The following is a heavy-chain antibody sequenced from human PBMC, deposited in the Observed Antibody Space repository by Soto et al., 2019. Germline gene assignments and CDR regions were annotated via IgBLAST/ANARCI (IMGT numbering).Heavy chain of an antibody. Sequence: EVQLVESGGGLVQPGGSLRLSCAASGFTVSSNYMSWVRQAPGKGLEWVSVIYSGGSTYYADSVKGRFTISRDNSKNTLYLQMNSLRAEDTAVYYCAREDYYDSSGNSFDIWGQGTMVTVSS. V-gene: IGHV3-66*01. D-gene: IGHD3-22*01. CDR1: GFTVSSNY. J-gene: IGHJ3*02. CDR3: AREDYYDSSGNSFDI. CDR2: IYSGGST.